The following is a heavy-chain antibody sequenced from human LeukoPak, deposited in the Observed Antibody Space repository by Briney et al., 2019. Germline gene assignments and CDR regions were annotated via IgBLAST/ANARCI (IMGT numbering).Heavy chain of an antibody. Sequence: SETLSLTCAVYGGSFSGYYWGWIRQPPGKGLEWIGNIYYSGSTYYNPSLKSRVTISVDTSKNQFSLKLSSVTAADTAVYYCARGPLDDSSGYFDYWGQGTLVTVSS. CDR1: GGSFSGYY. CDR3: ARGPLDDSSGYFDY. J-gene: IGHJ4*02. CDR2: IYYSGST. V-gene: IGHV4-34*01. D-gene: IGHD3-22*01.